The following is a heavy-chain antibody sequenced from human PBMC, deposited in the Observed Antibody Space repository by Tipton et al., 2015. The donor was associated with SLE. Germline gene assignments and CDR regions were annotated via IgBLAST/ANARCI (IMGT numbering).Heavy chain of an antibody. D-gene: IGHD6-13*01. CDR1: GFTFSNAW. V-gene: IGHV3-15*07. CDR3: TTDRFRDSSSWYPDY. Sequence: SLRLSCAASGFTFSNAWMNWVRQAPGKGLEWVGRIKSKTDGGTTDYAALVKGRFTISRDDSKNTLYLQMNSLKTEDTAVYYCTTDRFRDSSSWYPDYWGQGTLVTVSS. J-gene: IGHJ4*02. CDR2: IKSKTDGGTT.